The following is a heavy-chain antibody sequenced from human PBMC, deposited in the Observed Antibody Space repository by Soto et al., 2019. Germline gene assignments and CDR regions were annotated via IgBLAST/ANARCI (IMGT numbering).Heavy chain of an antibody. CDR3: ARQNHYYYYYYMDV. Sequence: SETLSPTCPFSGFSISSSSYYWSWIRQPPGKGLEWIGSIYYSGSTYYNPSLKSRVTISVDTSKNQFSLKLSSVTAADTAVYYCARQNHYYYYYYMDVWGKGTTVTVSS. V-gene: IGHV4-39*01. J-gene: IGHJ6*03. CDR2: IYYSGST. CDR1: GFSISSSSYY.